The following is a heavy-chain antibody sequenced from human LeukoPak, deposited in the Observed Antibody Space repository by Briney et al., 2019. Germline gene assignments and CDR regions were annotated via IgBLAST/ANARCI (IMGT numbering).Heavy chain of an antibody. CDR3: AKDRAGRLYYFDY. CDR1: GFTFSSYA. V-gene: IGHV3-23*01. D-gene: IGHD6-25*01. J-gene: IGHJ4*02. CDR2: ISGSGGST. Sequence: GGSLRLSCAASGFTFSSYAMSWVRQAPGKGLEWVSGISGSGGSTYYADSVKGRFTISRDNSKNTLYLQMNSLRAKDTAVYYCAKDRAGRLYYFDYWGQGTLVTVSS.